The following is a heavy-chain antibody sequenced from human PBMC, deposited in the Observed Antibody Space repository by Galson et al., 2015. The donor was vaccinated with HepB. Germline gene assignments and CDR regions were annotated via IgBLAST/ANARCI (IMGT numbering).Heavy chain of an antibody. D-gene: IGHD3-22*01. V-gene: IGHV1-69*13. CDR2: IIPIFGTA. Sequence: SVKVSCKASGGTFSSYAISWVRQAPGQGLEWMGGIIPIFGTANYAQKFQGRVTITAGESTSTAYMELSSLRSEDTAVYYCARERAVNYYYDSSGGFFADAFDIWGQGTMVTVSS. J-gene: IGHJ3*02. CDR1: GGTFSSYA. CDR3: ARERAVNYYYDSSGGFFADAFDI.